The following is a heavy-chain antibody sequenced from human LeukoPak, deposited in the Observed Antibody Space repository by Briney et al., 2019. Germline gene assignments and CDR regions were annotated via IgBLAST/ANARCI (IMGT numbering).Heavy chain of an antibody. J-gene: IGHJ5*02. CDR2: IYYSGST. D-gene: IGHD6-6*01. CDR3: ARQTDSSSSYSWFDP. V-gene: IGHV4-31*03. CDR1: GGSISSGGYY. Sequence: TLSLTCTVSGGSISSGGYYWSWIRQHPGKGLEWIGYIYYSGSTYYNPSLKSRVTISVDTSKNQFSLKLSSVTPADTAVYYCARQTDSSSSYSWFDPWGQGTLVTVSS.